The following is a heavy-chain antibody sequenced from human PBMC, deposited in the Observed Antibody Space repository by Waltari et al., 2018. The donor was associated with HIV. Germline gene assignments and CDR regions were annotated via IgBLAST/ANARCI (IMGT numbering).Heavy chain of an antibody. J-gene: IGHJ4*02. D-gene: IGHD2-21*01. CDR2: VFSIGNS. V-gene: IGHV4-38-2*01. Sequence: QVQLQESGPGLVKASETLSLPCVVSGYSIRNGYFWGWTRQPPGKGLEWIGSVFSIGNSYYNPSLQSLVSISVGASRKQFSLDLRFVTAADTAVYHCARGDSYTGRSGDHGYFDYWGQGTLVTVPS. CDR1: GYSIRNGYF. CDR3: ARGDSYTGRSGDHGYFDY.